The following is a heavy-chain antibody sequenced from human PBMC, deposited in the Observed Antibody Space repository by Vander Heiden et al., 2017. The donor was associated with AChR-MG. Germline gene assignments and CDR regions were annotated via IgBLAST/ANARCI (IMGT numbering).Heavy chain of an antibody. V-gene: IGHV3-33*01. CDR1: GFTFSRYG. Sequence: QVQLVESGGGVVQPGRSLRLSCAASGFTFSRYGMHWVRQAPGKGLEWVAVIWYDGSNKYYADSVKGRFTISRDNSKNTLYLQMNSLRAEDTAVYYCARDLAPYYYDSSGYYQDYWGQGTLVTVSS. CDR3: ARDLAPYYYDSSGYYQDY. CDR2: IWYDGSNK. J-gene: IGHJ4*02. D-gene: IGHD3-22*01.